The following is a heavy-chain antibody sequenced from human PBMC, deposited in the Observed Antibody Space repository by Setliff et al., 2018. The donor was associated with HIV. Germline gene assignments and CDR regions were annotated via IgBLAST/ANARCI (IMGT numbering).Heavy chain of an antibody. J-gene: IGHJ6*03. V-gene: IGHV1-69*04. CDR2: IIPILGVA. Sequence: SVKVSCKPSGYTFIGQLMHWVRQAPGQGLDWMGRIIPILGVANYAQRFQGKVTITADKSTSTAYMELTSLRFDDTAMYYCVRGVQSPPHYSYYYMDVWGEGTMVTVSS. D-gene: IGHD3-3*01. CDR1: GYTFIGQL. CDR3: VRGVQSPPHYSYYYMDV.